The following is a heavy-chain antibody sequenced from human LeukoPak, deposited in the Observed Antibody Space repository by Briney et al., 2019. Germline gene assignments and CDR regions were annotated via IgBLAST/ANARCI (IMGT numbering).Heavy chain of an antibody. V-gene: IGHV3-11*04. CDR1: GFMFSDYY. Sequence: AGGSLRLSCVGSGFMFSDYYMSWIRQAPGKGGEWGSYISNDSVEKYYVDSVRGRFTISRDNAKQSMSLQLSGLRLEDTAVYYCARRDWVSGAVRAFDIWGQGTMVTVSS. D-gene: IGHD3-3*01. CDR3: ARRDWVSGAVRAFDI. CDR2: ISNDSVEK. J-gene: IGHJ3*02.